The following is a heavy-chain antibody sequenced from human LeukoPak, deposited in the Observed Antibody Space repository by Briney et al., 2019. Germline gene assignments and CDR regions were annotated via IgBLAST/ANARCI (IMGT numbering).Heavy chain of an antibody. CDR1: GFTLICCG. Sequence: GGSLRLSCAASGFTLICCGMHWVRQAPGKGLEWVAFIRYDGSTKYYTDSVKGRFTISRDNSRDTLYLQMNSLRAEDTAVYYCAKDGDDSIDYWGQGTLVTVSS. D-gene: IGHD3-22*01. J-gene: IGHJ4*02. CDR2: IRYDGSTK. V-gene: IGHV3-30*02. CDR3: AKDGDDSIDY.